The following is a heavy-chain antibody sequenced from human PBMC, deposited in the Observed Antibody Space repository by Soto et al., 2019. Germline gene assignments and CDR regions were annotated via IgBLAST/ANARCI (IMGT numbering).Heavy chain of an antibody. Sequence: QVQLVQSGAEVKKPGSSVKVSCKASGGTSSSKPTSWWRRALGQGLEWMGRIIPILGIANYAQKFQGRVTITADKSTSTAYMELSSLRSEDTAVYYCARGLHYDSISLDDYWGQGTLVTVSS. CDR2: IIPILGIA. D-gene: IGHD3-22*01. J-gene: IGHJ4*02. CDR1: GGTSSSKP. CDR3: ARGLHYDSISLDDY. V-gene: IGHV1-69*02.